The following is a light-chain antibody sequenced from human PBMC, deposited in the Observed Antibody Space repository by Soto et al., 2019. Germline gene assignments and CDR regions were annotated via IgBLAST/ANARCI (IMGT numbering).Light chain of an antibody. Sequence: QSVLTQSPSASASLGASVKLTCTLSSGHSNYAIAWHQQQPEQGPRYLMKLNRDGSHSKGDGLPNRFSGSSSGAERYLTISSLQSEDEADYYCHTWGTGIVIFGGGTKLTVL. CDR3: HTWGTGIVI. CDR1: SGHSNYA. V-gene: IGLV4-69*01. J-gene: IGLJ2*01. CDR2: LNRDGSH.